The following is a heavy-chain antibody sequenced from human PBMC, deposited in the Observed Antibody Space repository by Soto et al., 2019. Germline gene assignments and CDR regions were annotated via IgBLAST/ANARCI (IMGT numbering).Heavy chain of an antibody. CDR1: GFTFSSYW. CDR2: LDSGGSST. J-gene: IGHJ4*02. Sequence: GGSLRLSCAASGFTFSSYWMYWFRQAPRKGLVWVSRLDSGGSSTAYADSVKGRFTISRDNAKNTLYLQMNGLRAEDTVVYYCARWFTYGNFDYFDYWGQGTQVTVSS. V-gene: IGHV3-74*01. D-gene: IGHD3-10*01. CDR3: ARWFTYGNFDYFDY.